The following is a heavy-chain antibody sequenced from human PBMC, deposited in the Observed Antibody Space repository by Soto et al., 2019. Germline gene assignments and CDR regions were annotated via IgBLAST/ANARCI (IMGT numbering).Heavy chain of an antibody. CDR1: GGSISGSTYY. CDR3: ARGGISRIYQLPPFDP. V-gene: IGHV4-39*01. J-gene: IGHJ5*02. CDR2: VYSDGST. Sequence: PSETLSLTCLVSGGSISGSTYYWGWIRQPPGKGLEWIGSVYSDGSTYYNPSLKSRVTISVDTSMNQFSLRLTSVTAADPALYSCARGGISRIYQLPPFDPWGQGTLVTVSS. D-gene: IGHD2-2*01.